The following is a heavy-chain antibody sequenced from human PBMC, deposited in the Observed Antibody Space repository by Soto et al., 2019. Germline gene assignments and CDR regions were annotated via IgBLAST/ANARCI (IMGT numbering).Heavy chain of an antibody. J-gene: IGHJ4*02. CDR3: AGRELTYYYDSSGPYYFDY. CDR1: GGSFSGYY. CDR2: INHSGST. D-gene: IGHD3-22*01. V-gene: IGHV4-34*01. Sequence: KTSETLSLTCAVYGGSFSGYYWSWIRQPPGKGLEWIGEINHSGSTNYNPSLKSRVTISVDTSKNQFSLKLSSVTAADTAVYYCAGRELTYYYDSSGPYYFDYWGQGTLVTVSS.